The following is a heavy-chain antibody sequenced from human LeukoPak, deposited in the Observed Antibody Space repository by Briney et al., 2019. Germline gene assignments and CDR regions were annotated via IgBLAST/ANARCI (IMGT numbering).Heavy chain of an antibody. D-gene: IGHD1-1*01. CDR3: ARRDRSWNVFDI. CDR1: GFTFSSYA. Sequence: PGGSLKLSCAASGFTFSSYAMSWVRQAPGKGLEWVSAISGSGGSTYYADSVKGRFTISRDNSKNTVYLQMNSLRAEDTAVYYCARRDRSWNVFDIWGQGTVVTVSS. J-gene: IGHJ3*02. CDR2: ISGSGGST. V-gene: IGHV3-23*01.